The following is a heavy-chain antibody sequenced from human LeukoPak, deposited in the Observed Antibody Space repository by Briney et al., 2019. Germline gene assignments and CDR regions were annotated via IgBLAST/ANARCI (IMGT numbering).Heavy chain of an antibody. CDR1: GFTFTTYS. Sequence: GGSLRLSCAASGFTFTTYSMTWVRQAPRKGLEWVSIISSGSSAIFSADALKGRFTISRDDAKNLLYLDMNSLRAEDTAVYYCARGHTAVTRHFDFWGQGTLVTVSS. J-gene: IGHJ4*02. V-gene: IGHV3-21*01. CDR3: ARGHTAVTRHFDF. CDR2: ISSGSSAI. D-gene: IGHD4-17*01.